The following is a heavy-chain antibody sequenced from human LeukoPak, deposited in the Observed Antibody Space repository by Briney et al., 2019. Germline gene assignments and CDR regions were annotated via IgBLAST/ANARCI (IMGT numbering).Heavy chain of an antibody. J-gene: IGHJ4*02. V-gene: IGHV4-34*01. CDR2: INHSGST. D-gene: IGHD2-15*01. Sequence: PSEALSLTCAVYGGSFSGHYWSWIRQPPGKGREWIGEINHSGSTDYNPSLKSRVTISVDTSKNQFSLKLTSVTAADTAVYYCARYTPSSDCSGGSCHLDYWGQGTLVTVSS. CDR1: GGSFSGHY. CDR3: ARYTPSSDCSGGSCHLDY.